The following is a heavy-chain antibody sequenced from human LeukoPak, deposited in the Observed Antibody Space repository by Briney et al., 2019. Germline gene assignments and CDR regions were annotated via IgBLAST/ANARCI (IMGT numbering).Heavy chain of an antibody. CDR3: ARGAAAGSNWFDP. Sequence: GASVKVSCKASGYTFTGYYMHWVRQAPGQGLEWMGWINPNSGGTNYAQKFQGRVTMTRDTYISTAYMELSRLRSDDAAVYYCARGAAAGSNWFDPWGQGTLVTVSS. CDR2: INPNSGGT. V-gene: IGHV1-2*02. CDR1: GYTFTGYY. D-gene: IGHD6-13*01. J-gene: IGHJ5*02.